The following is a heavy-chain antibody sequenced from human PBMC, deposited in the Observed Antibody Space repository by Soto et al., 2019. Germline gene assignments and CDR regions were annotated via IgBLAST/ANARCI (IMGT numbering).Heavy chain of an antibody. D-gene: IGHD3-16*01. Sequence: QVQLVQSGAEVKKPGSSVKVSCKASGGTFSSYTISWVRQAPGQGLEWMGRIIPILGIANYAQKFQGRVTITADKSTSTAYRELSSLRSEDTAVYYCARMGEDSRSPFDYWGQGTLVTVSS. V-gene: IGHV1-69*02. CDR3: ARMGEDSRSPFDY. CDR1: GGTFSSYT. J-gene: IGHJ4*02. CDR2: IIPILGIA.